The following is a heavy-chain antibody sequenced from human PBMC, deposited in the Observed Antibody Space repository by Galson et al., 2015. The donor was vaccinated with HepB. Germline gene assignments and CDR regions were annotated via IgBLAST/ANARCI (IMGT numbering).Heavy chain of an antibody. CDR1: GDSISSYD. Sequence: LSLTCTVSGDSISSYDWSWIRQPPGKGLEWIGYVFHSGGTNYNPSLKSRVTISGDTSKNQFSLKLRSVTAADTAVYYCARGRGGYSGYGVYYLDYWGQGTLVTVSS. D-gene: IGHD5-12*01. V-gene: IGHV4-59*01. CDR3: ARGRGGYSGYGVYYLDY. J-gene: IGHJ4*02. CDR2: VFHSGGT.